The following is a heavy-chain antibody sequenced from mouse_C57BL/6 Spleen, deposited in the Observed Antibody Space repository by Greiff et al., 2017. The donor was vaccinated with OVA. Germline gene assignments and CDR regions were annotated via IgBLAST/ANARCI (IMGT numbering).Heavy chain of an antibody. V-gene: IGHV1-75*01. CDR2: IFPGSGST. Sequence: QVHVKQSGPELVKPGASVKISCKASGYTFTDYYINWVKQRPGPGLEWIGWIFPGSGSTYYNEKFKGKATLTVDKSSSTAYMLLSSLTSEDSAVYFCARGAQATLYYYAMDYWGQGTSVTVSS. CDR3: ARGAQATLYYYAMDY. CDR1: GYTFTDYY. J-gene: IGHJ4*01. D-gene: IGHD3-2*02.